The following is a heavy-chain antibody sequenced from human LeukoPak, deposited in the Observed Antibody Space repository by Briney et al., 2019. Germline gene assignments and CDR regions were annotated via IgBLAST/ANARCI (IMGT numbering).Heavy chain of an antibody. CDR2: IYYSGST. CDR3: ARGWTYCSGGSCYSEDWFDP. CDR1: GGSISSYY. V-gene: IGHV4-59*01. D-gene: IGHD2-15*01. Sequence: SETLSLTCTVSGGSISSYYWSWIRQPPGKGLEWIGYIYYSGSTNYNPSLKSRVTISVDTSKNQFSLKLSSVTAADTAAYYCARGWTYCSGGSCYSEDWFDPWGQGTLVTVSS. J-gene: IGHJ5*02.